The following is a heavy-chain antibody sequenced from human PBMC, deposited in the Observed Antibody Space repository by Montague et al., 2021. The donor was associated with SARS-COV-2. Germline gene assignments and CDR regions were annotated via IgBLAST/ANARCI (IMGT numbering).Heavy chain of an antibody. CDR1: GFTFSSYA. CDR2: ISISDGNT. J-gene: IGHJ3*02. D-gene: IGHD6-13*01. V-gene: IGHV3-23*01. Sequence: SLRLSCAASGFTFSSYAMSWVRQAPGKGLEWVSPISISDGNTYYXDSVKGRFTISRDKSKNTLYLQMNSLRAEDTAVYYCAKDRQLVGDDAFDIWGQGTMVTVSS. CDR3: AKDRQLVGDDAFDI.